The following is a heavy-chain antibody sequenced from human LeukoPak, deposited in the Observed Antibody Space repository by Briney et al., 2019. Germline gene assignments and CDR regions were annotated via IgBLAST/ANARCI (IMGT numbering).Heavy chain of an antibody. CDR2: LSGSGGGT. V-gene: IGHV3-23*01. CDR3: AKVNTVTRDYFDY. Sequence: GGSLGLSCATSGFTFSSYAMSWVRQAPGKGLEWVSSLSGSGGGTFYADSVKGRFTISRDNSKNTLYLQVSSLRAEDTAVYYCAKVNTVTRDYFDYWGLGTQVTVSS. CDR1: GFTFSSYA. D-gene: IGHD4-17*01. J-gene: IGHJ4*02.